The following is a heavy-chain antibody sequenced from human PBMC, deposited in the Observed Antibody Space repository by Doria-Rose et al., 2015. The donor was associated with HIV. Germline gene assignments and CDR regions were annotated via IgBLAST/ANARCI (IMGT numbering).Heavy chain of an antibody. CDR3: ARIKSSRWYHKYYFDF. CDR2: IFPDDER. J-gene: IGHJ4*02. CDR1: GVSLSSPGMG. D-gene: IGHD6-13*01. Sequence: QVQLMRSGPVLVKPTETLTLTCTVSGVSLSSPGMGVSWVRQPPGKALEWLANIFPDDERSCKTSLKSRLTISRGTSKSQVVLTMTDMDPVDTATYYCARIKSSRWYHKYYFDFWGQGTLSSSPQ. V-gene: IGHV2-26*01.